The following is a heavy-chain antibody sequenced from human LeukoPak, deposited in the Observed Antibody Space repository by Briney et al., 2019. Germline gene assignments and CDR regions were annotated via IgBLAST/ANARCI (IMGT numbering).Heavy chain of an antibody. CDR3: ARGPNSNRSGLDF. CDR1: GFSFSGHW. D-gene: IGHD1-14*01. V-gene: IGHV3-74*01. CDR2: ISPTGSTT. J-gene: IGHJ4*02. Sequence: GGSLRLSCTASGFSFSGHWMHWARQLPGKGLVWVSRISPTGSTTNYADSVKGRFTVSRDNAKNTLYLQVNNLRAEDTAVYYCARGPNSNRSGLDFWGQGTLLTVSS.